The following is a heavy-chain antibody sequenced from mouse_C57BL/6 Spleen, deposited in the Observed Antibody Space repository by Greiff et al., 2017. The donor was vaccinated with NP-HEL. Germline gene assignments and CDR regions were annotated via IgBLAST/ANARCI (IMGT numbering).Heavy chain of an antibody. CDR2: IDPSGSYT. J-gene: IGHJ1*03. CDR3: ARGLCTTVGPHGYFDV. Sequence: QVQLQQPGAELVKPGASVKLSCKASGYTFTSYWMQWVKQRPGQGLEWIGEIDPSGSYTNYNQKFKSKATLTVDKSSSTAYMQLSSLTSEDAAVYCCARGLCTTVGPHGYFDVWGTGTTVTVSS. D-gene: IGHD1-1*01. V-gene: IGHV1-50*01. CDR1: GYTFTSYW.